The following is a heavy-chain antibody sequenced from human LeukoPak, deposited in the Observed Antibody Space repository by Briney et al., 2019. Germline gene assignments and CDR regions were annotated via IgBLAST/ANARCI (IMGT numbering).Heavy chain of an antibody. CDR1: GGSITSGGYS. Sequence: PSQTLSLTCAVSGGSITSGGYSWSWVRQAPGKDLEWIGYINYSGSTKYNPPLKSRVTTSADRSESRFSLKLSSVTAADTAVYYCARVVTGNFRWYFDLWGRGTLATVSS. V-gene: IGHV4-30-2*01. CDR3: ARVVTGNFRWYFDL. CDR2: INYSGST. J-gene: IGHJ2*01. D-gene: IGHD2-21*02.